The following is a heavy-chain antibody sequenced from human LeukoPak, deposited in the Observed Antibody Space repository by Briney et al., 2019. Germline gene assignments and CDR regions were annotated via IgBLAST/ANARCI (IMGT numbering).Heavy chain of an antibody. D-gene: IGHD3-22*01. V-gene: IGHV1-18*04. Sequence: ASVKVSCKASGYTFTSYYMHWVRQAPGQGLEWMGWISAYNGNTNYAQKLQGRVTMTTDTSTSTAYMELRSLRSDDTAVYYCARDYYDSSGLDYWGQGTLVTVSS. CDR3: ARDYYDSSGLDY. CDR2: ISAYNGNT. CDR1: GYTFTSYY. J-gene: IGHJ4*02.